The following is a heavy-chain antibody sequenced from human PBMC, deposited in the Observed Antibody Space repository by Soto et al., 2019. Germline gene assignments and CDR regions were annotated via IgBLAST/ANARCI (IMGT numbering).Heavy chain of an antibody. CDR3: VMVDNYVTPTPQDV. V-gene: IGHV1-18*01. CDR2: ISPYTGNT. CDR1: GYIVVNYG. J-gene: IGHJ6*02. Sequence: QVQLVQSGDEVKKPGASVKVSCMASGYIVVNYGIGWVRQAPGQGLEWMGWISPYTGNTHSATKVQGRLTMTTDTSTSTAYMDLGSLTSDDTAVYYCVMVDNYVTPTPQDVWGQGTTVTVSS. D-gene: IGHD3-16*01.